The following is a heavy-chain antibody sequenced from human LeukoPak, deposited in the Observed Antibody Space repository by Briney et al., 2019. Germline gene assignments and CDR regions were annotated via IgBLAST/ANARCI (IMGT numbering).Heavy chain of an antibody. CDR3: AREKGSGSYYQNWFDP. V-gene: IGHV3-48*04. J-gene: IGHJ5*02. CDR2: ISSSSSTI. D-gene: IGHD3-10*01. CDR1: GFTFSSYN. Sequence: PGGSLRLSCAASGFTFSSYNMNWVRQAPGKGLEWVSYISSSSSTIYYADSVKGRFTISRDNAKNSLYLQMNSLRAEDTAVYYCAREKGSGSYYQNWFDPWGQGTLVTVSS.